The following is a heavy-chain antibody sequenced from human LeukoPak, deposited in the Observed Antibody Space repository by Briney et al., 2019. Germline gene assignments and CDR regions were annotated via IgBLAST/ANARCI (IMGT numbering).Heavy chain of an antibody. Sequence: SETLSLTCTVSGGSISSGNYYWSWIRQPAGKGLEWIGRIFTSGNTNYNPSLKSRVTISVDTSKNQFSLKLSSVTAADTAVYYCARDLRNDYGSGSSRFDSWGQGTLVTVSS. CDR3: ARDLRNDYGSGSSRFDS. V-gene: IGHV4-61*02. CDR1: GGSISSGNYY. J-gene: IGHJ4*02. CDR2: IFTSGNT. D-gene: IGHD3-10*01.